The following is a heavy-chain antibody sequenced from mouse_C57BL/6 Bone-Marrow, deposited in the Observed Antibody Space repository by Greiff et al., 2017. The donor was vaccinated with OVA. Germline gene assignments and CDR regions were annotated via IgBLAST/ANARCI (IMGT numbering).Heavy chain of an antibody. CDR2: IYPGDGDT. CDR3: ARSARPLYDYDDY. Sequence: QVQLQQSGAELVKPGASVKISCKASGYAFSSYWMNWVKQRPGKGLEWIGQIYPGDGDTNYNGKFKGKATLTADKSSSTAYMQLSSLTSEDSAVYFCARSARPLYDYDDYWGQGTTLTVSS. V-gene: IGHV1-80*01. J-gene: IGHJ2*01. D-gene: IGHD2-4*01. CDR1: GYAFSSYW.